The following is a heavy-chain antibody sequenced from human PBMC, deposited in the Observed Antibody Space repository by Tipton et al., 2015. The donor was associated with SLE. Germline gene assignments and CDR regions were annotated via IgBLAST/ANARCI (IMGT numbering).Heavy chain of an antibody. CDR1: GGSISSSSYY. V-gene: IGHV4-39*07. Sequence: TLSLTCTVSGGSISSSSYYWGWIRQPPGKGLEWIGSIYYSGSTYYNPSLKSRVTISVDTSKNQFSLKLSSVTAADTAVYYCAALAYCGGDCYLFDYWGQGTLVTVSS. D-gene: IGHD2-21*01. CDR2: IYYSGST. J-gene: IGHJ4*02. CDR3: AALAYCGGDCYLFDY.